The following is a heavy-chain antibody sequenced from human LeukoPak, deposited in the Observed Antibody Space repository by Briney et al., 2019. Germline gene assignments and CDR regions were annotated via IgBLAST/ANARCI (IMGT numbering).Heavy chain of an antibody. CDR3: ARDKSSSSFYGMDG. D-gene: IGHD6-6*01. Sequence: GGSLRLSCAGSGFTFSAYGMHWVRQAPGKGLEGVAFISYDGSDKYYTDSGRGRFTIYRDNSKNTLYLQMNRLKAEDTGVFYCARDKSSSSFYGMDGWGQGTTVTVS. CDR2: ISYDGSDK. V-gene: IGHV3-30*03. J-gene: IGHJ6*02. CDR1: GFTFSAYG.